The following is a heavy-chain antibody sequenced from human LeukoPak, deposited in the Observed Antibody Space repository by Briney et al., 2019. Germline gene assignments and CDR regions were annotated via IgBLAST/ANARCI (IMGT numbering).Heavy chain of an antibody. Sequence: PSETLSLTCTVSGYSISISSSYWWGWIRQPPGKGLEWIGYIYYSGRSFHNPSLKSRVTMSVDTSKNQFSLKLRSVTAVDTAVYYCARKKDSSSWYDYWGQGTLVTVSS. CDR1: GYSISISSSYW. CDR2: IYYSGRS. CDR3: ARKKDSSSWYDY. D-gene: IGHD6-13*01. V-gene: IGHV4-28*01. J-gene: IGHJ4*02.